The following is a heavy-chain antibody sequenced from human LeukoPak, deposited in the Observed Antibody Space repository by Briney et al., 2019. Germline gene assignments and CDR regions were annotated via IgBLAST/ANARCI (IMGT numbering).Heavy chain of an antibody. J-gene: IGHJ6*03. V-gene: IGHV1-69*13. CDR3: ATGQDCSSTSCYDYYYYYYMDV. CDR2: IIPIFGTA. CDR1: GYTFTSYY. Sequence: SVKVSCKASGYTFTSYYMHWVRQAPGQGLEWMGGIIPIFGTANYAQKFQGRVTITADESTSTAYMELSSLRSEDTAVYYCATGQDCSSTSCYDYYYYYYMDVWGKGTTVTVSS. D-gene: IGHD2-2*01.